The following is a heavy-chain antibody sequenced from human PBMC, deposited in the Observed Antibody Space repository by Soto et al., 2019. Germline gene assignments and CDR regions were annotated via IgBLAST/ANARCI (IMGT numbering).Heavy chain of an antibody. J-gene: IGHJ4*02. CDR1: GFTFSSYA. CDR3: ARTLRFLEWFGSDY. D-gene: IGHD3-3*01. CDR2: ISYDGSNK. Sequence: QVQLVESGGGVVQPGRSLRLSCAASGFTFSSYAMHWVRQAPGKGLEWVAVISYDGSNKYYADSVKGRFTISRDNSKNTLYLQMNSLRAEDTAVYYCARTLRFLEWFGSDYWGQGPLVTVSS. V-gene: IGHV3-30-3*01.